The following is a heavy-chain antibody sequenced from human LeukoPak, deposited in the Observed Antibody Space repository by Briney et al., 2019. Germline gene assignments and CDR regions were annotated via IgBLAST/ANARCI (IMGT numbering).Heavy chain of an antibody. D-gene: IGHD3-16*01. CDR1: GGSISSGDYY. J-gene: IGHJ4*02. Sequence: SETLSLTCTVSGGSISSGDYYWSWIRQPPGKGLEWIAYMYYSGSTYYNPSLKSRVTMSADTSKNQLSLKLSSVTAADTAVYYCARAVDVADYWGRGTLVTVSS. CDR3: ARAVDVADY. V-gene: IGHV4-30-4*01. CDR2: MYYSGST.